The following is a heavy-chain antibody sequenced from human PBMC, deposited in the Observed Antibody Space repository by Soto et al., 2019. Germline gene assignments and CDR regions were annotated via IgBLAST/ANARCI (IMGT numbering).Heavy chain of an antibody. D-gene: IGHD5-18*01. Sequence: QVQLVESGGGVVQPGRSLRLSCAASGFTFSSYGMHWVRQAPGKGLEWVAVISYDGSNKYYADSVKGRFTVSRDNSKNALYLQMNSLRAEDTAVYYCANYYSYAAAFDYWGPGTLVTVSS. CDR2: ISYDGSNK. CDR1: GFTFSSYG. J-gene: IGHJ4*02. V-gene: IGHV3-30*18. CDR3: ANYYSYAAAFDY.